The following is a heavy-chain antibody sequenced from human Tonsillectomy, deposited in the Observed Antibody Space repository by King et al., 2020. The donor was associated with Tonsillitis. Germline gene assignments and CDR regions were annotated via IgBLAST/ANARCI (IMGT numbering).Heavy chain of an antibody. J-gene: IGHJ4*02. V-gene: IGHV3-33*05. CDR3: AREPGSGWFQDY. D-gene: IGHD6-19*01. CDR2: ISYDGSNK. CDR1: GFTFSSYG. Sequence: VQLVESGGGVVQPGRSLRLSCAASGFTFSSYGMHWVRQAPGKGLEWVSFISYDGSNKYYADSVRGRFTISRDNSKNTLSLQLNSLRAEDTAVYYCAREPGSGWFQDYWGQGTLVTVSS.